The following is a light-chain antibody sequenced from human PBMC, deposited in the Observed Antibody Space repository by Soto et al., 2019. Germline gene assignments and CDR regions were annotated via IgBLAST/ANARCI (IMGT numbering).Light chain of an antibody. CDR1: QSVSSSY. V-gene: IGKV3-20*01. J-gene: IGKJ1*01. Sequence: EIVLTQSPGTLSLSPGERVTISCRASQSVSSSYLAWYQQKPGQAPRLLIYGASSRATGIPDRFSGSGSGTDLTLTISRLEPEDFAVYYCQQYGSSPQTFGQGTKVEIK. CDR3: QQYGSSPQT. CDR2: GAS.